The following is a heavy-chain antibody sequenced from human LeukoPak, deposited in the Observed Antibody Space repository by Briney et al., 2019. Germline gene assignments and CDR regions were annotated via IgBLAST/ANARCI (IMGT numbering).Heavy chain of an antibody. CDR3: ARDLNPDQYYYDSSGLESDAFDI. D-gene: IGHD3-22*01. J-gene: IGHJ3*02. CDR1: GFTFSSYS. V-gene: IGHV3-48*04. Sequence: GGSLRLSCAASGFTFSSYSMNWVRQAPGKGLEWVSYISSSSSTIYYADSVKGRFTISRDNAKNSLYLQMNSLRAEDTAVYYCARDLNPDQYYYDSSGLESDAFDIWGQGTMVTVSS. CDR2: ISSSSSTI.